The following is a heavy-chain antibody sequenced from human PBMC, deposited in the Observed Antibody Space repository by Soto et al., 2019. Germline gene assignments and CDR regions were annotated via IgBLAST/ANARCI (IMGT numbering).Heavy chain of an antibody. D-gene: IGHD6-13*01. V-gene: IGHV1-18*04. Sequence: ASVKVSCRASGYTFTSYGISWVRQAPGQGLEWMGWISAYNGNTNYAQKLQGRVTMTTDTSTSTAYMELRSLRSDDTAVYYCARSAWAAGPNDAFDIWGQGTMVTVSS. CDR3: ARSAWAAGPNDAFDI. J-gene: IGHJ3*02. CDR1: GYTFTSYG. CDR2: ISAYNGNT.